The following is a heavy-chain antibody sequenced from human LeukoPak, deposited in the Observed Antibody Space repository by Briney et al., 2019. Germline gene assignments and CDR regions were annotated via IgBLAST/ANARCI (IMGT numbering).Heavy chain of an antibody. Sequence: GASVKVSCKASGGTFTSYANSWVRQAPGQGLEWMGGIIPIFGTANYAQKFQGRVTITTDESTSTAYMELSSLRSEDTAVYYCARGRAGPITISTVTDYYYMDVWGIGTTVTVSS. CDR2: IIPIFGTA. V-gene: IGHV1-69*05. J-gene: IGHJ6*03. CDR3: ARGRAGPITISTVTDYYYMDV. CDR1: GGTFTSYA. D-gene: IGHD3-3*01.